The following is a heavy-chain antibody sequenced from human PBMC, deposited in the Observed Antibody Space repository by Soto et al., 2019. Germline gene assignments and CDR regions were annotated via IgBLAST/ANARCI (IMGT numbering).Heavy chain of an antibody. V-gene: IGHV4-31*03. CDR1: GFSISSGGYY. D-gene: IGHD2-8*02. J-gene: IGHJ4*02. CDR2: IHYSGSA. CDR3: ARERYCDGGVCQSGVFDY. Sequence: SETLSLTCSVTGFSISSGGYYWSWIRQHPGKGLEWIGYIHYSGSAYYNPSLKSRLTISVDTSKNQFSLKMSSVTAADTAVYYCARERYCDGGVCQSGVFDYWGQGSLVTVSS.